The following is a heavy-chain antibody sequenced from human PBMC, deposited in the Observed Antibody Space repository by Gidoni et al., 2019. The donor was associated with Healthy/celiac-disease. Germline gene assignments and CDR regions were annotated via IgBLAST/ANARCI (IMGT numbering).Heavy chain of an antibody. V-gene: IGHV3-73*01. D-gene: IGHD4-17*01. CDR2: MRSKANSYAT. CDR3: TRPPSDYGGNTADAFDI. CDR1: GLTFSGSA. J-gene: IGHJ3*02. Sequence: EVQLVESGGGLFQPGGSLKLSCAASGLTFSGSAMPWVRQASGKGLEWVGRMRSKANSYATAYAASVKGRFTISRDDSKNTAYLQMNSLKTEDTAVYYCTRPPSDYGGNTADAFDIWGQGTMVTVSS.